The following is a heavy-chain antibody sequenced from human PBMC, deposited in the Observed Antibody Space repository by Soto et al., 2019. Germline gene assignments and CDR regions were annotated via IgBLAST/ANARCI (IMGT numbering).Heavy chain of an antibody. D-gene: IGHD2-2*02. CDR1: GGSINTINYY. J-gene: IGHJ4*02. CDR3: ATIPATTILTDY. Sequence: SETLSLTCSVSGGSINTINYYWGWLRQPPGEGLEWIASIHYGGSTYYNPSLLSRVTISIDTSRNQFSLKLESVTAADTAMYYCATIPATTILTDYWGQGTLVTVSS. CDR2: IHYGGST. V-gene: IGHV4-39*01.